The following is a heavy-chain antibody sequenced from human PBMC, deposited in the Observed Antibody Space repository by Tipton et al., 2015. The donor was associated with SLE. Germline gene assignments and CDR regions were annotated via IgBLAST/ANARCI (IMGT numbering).Heavy chain of an antibody. J-gene: IGHJ4*02. CDR2: MNPNSGGT. CDR1: GYNFNAYY. D-gene: IGHD6-19*01. V-gene: IGHV1-2*06. Sequence: QSGPEVKKSGASVKVSCKASGYNFNAYYIHWVRQAPGHGLEWMGQMNPNSGGTHYAQSFQGRVTMTGDTSVSTAYMELSGLRSDDTAVYFCARVGSGWFHFDYWGQGALSPSPQ. CDR3: ARVGSGWFHFDY.